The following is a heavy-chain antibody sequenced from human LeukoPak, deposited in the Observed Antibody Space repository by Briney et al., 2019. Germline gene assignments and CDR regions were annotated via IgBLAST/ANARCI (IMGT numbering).Heavy chain of an antibody. CDR2: ISYDGSNK. CDR1: GFTFSSYA. J-gene: IGHJ4*02. V-gene: IGHV3-30*04. D-gene: IGHD6-13*01. Sequence: GGSLRPSCAASGFTFSSYAMHWVRQAPGKGLEWVAVISYDGSNKYYADSVKGRFTISRDNSKNTLYLQMNSLRAEDTAVYYCAREGIAAAGKRVEGFDYWGQGTLVTVSS. CDR3: AREGIAAAGKRVEGFDY.